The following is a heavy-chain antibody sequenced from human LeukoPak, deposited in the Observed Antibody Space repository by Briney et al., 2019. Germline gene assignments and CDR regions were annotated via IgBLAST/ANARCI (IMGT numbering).Heavy chain of an antibody. V-gene: IGHV1-18*01. Sequence: ASVKVSCKASGGKFSSHAITWVRQAPGQGLEWMGWISAYNGNTNYAQKLQGRVTMTTDTSTSTAYMELRSLRSDDTAVYYCARKPPNYYDSSGLSYWGQGTLVTVSS. J-gene: IGHJ4*02. CDR2: ISAYNGNT. CDR1: GGKFSSHA. CDR3: ARKPPNYYDSSGLSY. D-gene: IGHD3-22*01.